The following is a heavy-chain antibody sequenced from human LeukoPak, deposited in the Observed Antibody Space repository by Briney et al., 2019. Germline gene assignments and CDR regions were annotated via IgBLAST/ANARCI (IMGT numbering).Heavy chain of an antibody. Sequence: SVKVSCTASGSTFTGYYMHWVRQAPGQGLGWMGWFNPNSGGTNYSKKFQGRVTMTRDTSISTAYMELSRLRSDDTAVYDCARLSAMVRGPEDIYYFEYWGQGTLVTVSS. CDR1: GSTFTGYY. V-gene: IGHV1-2*02. CDR3: ARLSAMVRGPEDIYYFEY. J-gene: IGHJ4*02. D-gene: IGHD3-10*01. CDR2: FNPNSGGT.